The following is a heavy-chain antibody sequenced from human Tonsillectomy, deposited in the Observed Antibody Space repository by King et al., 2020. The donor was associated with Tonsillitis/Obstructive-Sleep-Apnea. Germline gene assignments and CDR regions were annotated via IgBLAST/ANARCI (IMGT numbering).Heavy chain of an antibody. D-gene: IGHD2-21*01. J-gene: IGHJ4*02. Sequence: MQLQESGPGLVKPSQTLSLTCTVSGGSISSGGYYWSWIRQHPGKGLEWIGYIYYSGSTYYNPSLKSRVPISVDTSKNQFSLKLSSVTAADTAVYYCARGGAYCGGDCYIDYWGQGTLVTVSS. CDR3: ARGGAYCGGDCYIDY. V-gene: IGHV4-31*03. CDR2: IYYSGST. CDR1: GGSISSGGYY.